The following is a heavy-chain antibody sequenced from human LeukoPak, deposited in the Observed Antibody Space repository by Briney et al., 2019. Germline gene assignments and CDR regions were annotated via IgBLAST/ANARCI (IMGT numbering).Heavy chain of an antibody. CDR2: INPNSGGT. CDR1: GYTFTGYY. CDR3: ARNTYSSGWSPDYYDAFDI. J-gene: IGHJ3*02. Sequence: GASVKVSCKASGYTFTGYYMHWVRQAPGQGLEWMGWINPNSGGTNYAQKFQGRVTMTSDTSISAAYMELSRLRSDDTAVYYCARNTYSSGWSPDYYDAFDIWGQGTMVTVSS. D-gene: IGHD6-19*01. V-gene: IGHV1-2*02.